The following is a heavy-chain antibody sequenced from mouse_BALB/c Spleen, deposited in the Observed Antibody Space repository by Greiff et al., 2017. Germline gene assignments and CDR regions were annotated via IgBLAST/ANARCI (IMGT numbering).Heavy chain of an antibody. V-gene: IGHV5-6-3*01. CDR2: INSNGGST. J-gene: IGHJ4*01. CDR1: GFTFSSYG. Sequence: EVKVVESGGGLVQPGGSLKLSCAASGFTFSSYGMSWVRQTPDKRLELVATINSNGGSTYYPDSVKGRFTISRDNAKNTLYLQMSSLKSEDTAMYYCAREAAAIPAMDYWGQGTSVTVSS. CDR3: AREAAAIPAMDY.